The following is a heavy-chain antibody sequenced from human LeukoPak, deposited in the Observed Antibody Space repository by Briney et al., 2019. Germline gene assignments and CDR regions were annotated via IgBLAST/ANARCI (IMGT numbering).Heavy chain of an antibody. V-gene: IGHV3-23*01. CDR1: GFTFSSYA. CDR2: INGSGDRA. J-gene: IGHJ4*02. CDR3: AKPARTDYADY. D-gene: IGHD1-14*01. Sequence: GGSLRLSCVASGFTFSSYAMNWVRQAPGKGLEWVSSINGSGDRAYYADSVKGRFTISRDNSKNTLYLQMNSLRAEDTAVYYCAKPARTDYADYWGQGTLVTVSS.